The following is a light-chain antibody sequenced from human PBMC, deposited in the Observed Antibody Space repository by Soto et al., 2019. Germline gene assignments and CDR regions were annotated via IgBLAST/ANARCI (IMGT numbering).Light chain of an antibody. CDR3: QSYDKRLTAYV. Sequence: QSVLTQPPSVPGAPGKRVTISCSGTSSSIGAGYEVQWYQQLPGTAPKLVVSGNGNRPSGVPDRLSASKSGTSASLAITGLQAEDEGHYYCQSYDKRLTAYVFRTGTKVTVL. CDR2: GNG. J-gene: IGLJ1*01. V-gene: IGLV1-40*01. CDR1: SSSIGAGYE.